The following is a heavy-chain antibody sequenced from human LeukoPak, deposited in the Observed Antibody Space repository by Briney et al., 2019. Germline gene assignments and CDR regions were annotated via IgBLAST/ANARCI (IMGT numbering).Heavy chain of an antibody. CDR2: LYYTGTT. V-gene: IGHV4-31*03. Sequence: SETLSLTCTVTAGSASSGGNYWSRIRQHPGKGLEWIGYLYYTGTTYYNPSLKSRITISVDTSKTQFSLRLSSVSAADTAIYYCARDLGVRGMDVWGQGTTVTVSS. D-gene: IGHD2-21*01. CDR1: AGSASSGGNY. J-gene: IGHJ6*02. CDR3: ARDLGVRGMDV.